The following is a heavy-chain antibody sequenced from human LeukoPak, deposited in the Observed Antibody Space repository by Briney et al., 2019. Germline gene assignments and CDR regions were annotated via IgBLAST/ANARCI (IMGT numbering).Heavy chain of an antibody. CDR3: ARGRKAWIVGGSWFDP. Sequence: ASVKVSXKASGYTFTSYDINWVRQATGQGLEWMGWMNPNSGNTGYAQKFQGRVTMTRNTSISTAYMELSSLRSEDTAVYYCARGRKAWIVGGSWFDPWGQGTLVTVSS. CDR1: GYTFTSYD. CDR2: MNPNSGNT. D-gene: IGHD3-22*01. V-gene: IGHV1-8*01. J-gene: IGHJ5*02.